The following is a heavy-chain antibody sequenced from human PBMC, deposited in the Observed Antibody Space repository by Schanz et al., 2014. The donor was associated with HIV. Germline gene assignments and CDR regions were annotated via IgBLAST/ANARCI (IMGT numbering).Heavy chain of an antibody. Sequence: QVQLVQSGAEVKKPGASVKVSCKASGYTFTGYYMHWVRQAPGQGLEWMGWINPSSGGTNYAQKFQGRVTMTRDTSISTACMGLRRLKSDGTGVCFCGRGEGADDNYWGQGTLISVSS. CDR1: GYTFTGYY. CDR2: INPSSGGT. D-gene: IGHD3-16*01. V-gene: IGHV1-2*02. CDR3: GRGEGADDNY. J-gene: IGHJ4*02.